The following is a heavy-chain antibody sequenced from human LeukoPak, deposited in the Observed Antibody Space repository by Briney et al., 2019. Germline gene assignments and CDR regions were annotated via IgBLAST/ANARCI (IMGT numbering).Heavy chain of an antibody. V-gene: IGHV1-69*01. J-gene: IGHJ6*04. CDR3: ARVGPGIAAAALGDYYYYGMDV. Sequence: SVKVSCKASGGTFSSYAISWVRQAPGQGLEWMGGIIPIFGTANYAQKFQGRVTITADESTSTAYMELSSLRSEDTAVYYCARVGPGIAAAALGDYYYYGMDVWGKGTTVTVSS. CDR1: GGTFSSYA. D-gene: IGHD6-13*01. CDR2: IIPIFGTA.